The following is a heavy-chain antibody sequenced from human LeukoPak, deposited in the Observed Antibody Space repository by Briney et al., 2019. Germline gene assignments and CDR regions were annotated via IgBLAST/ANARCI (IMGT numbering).Heavy chain of an antibody. CDR2: IYYSGST. CDR3: ARDGMITFGGVIVPLNWFDP. Sequence: SETLSLTCTVSGGSISSSSYYWGWIRQPPGKGLEWIGSIYYSGSTYYNPSLKSRVTISVDTSKNQISLKLSSVTAADTAVYYCARDGMITFGGVIVPLNWFDPWGQGTLVTVSS. V-gene: IGHV4-39*07. J-gene: IGHJ5*02. D-gene: IGHD3-16*02. CDR1: GGSISSSSYY.